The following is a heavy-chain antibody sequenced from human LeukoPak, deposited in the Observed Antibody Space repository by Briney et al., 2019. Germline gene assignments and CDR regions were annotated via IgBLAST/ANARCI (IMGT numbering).Heavy chain of an antibody. CDR3: AKAIRLGMTWPDAFDI. CDR2: ISWDGGST. CDR1: GFTFDDYA. D-gene: IGHD3-9*01. Sequence: GGSLRLSCAASGFTFDDYAMHWVRQAPGKGLEWVSLISWDGGSTYYADSVKGRFTISRDNSKNSLYLQMNSLRAEDTALYYCAKAIRLGMTWPDAFDIWGQGTMVTVSS. V-gene: IGHV3-43D*03. J-gene: IGHJ3*02.